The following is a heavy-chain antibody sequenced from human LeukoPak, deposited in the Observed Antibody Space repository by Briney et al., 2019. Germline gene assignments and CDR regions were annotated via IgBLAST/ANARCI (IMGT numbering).Heavy chain of an antibody. CDR2: ISYSGST. D-gene: IGHD1-26*01. CDR3: ARTVGATSTSFDY. CDR1: GGSISSYY. J-gene: IGHJ4*02. V-gene: IGHV4-59*08. Sequence: PSETLSLTCTVSGGSISSYYWSWIRQSPGKGLEWIGYISYSGSTNYNPSLKSRVTISVDTSKNHFSLRLRSVAAADTAVYYCARTVGATSTSFDYWGQGTLVTVSS.